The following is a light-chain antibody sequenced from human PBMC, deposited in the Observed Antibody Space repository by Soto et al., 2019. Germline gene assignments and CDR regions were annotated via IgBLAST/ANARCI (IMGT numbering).Light chain of an antibody. CDR1: SSDVGGYNY. CDR2: DVS. J-gene: IGLJ1*01. CDR3: SSYTSSSTPHV. V-gene: IGLV2-14*01. Sequence: QSALTQPASVSGSPGQSITISCTGTSSDVGGYNYVSWYQQHPGTAPKLMIYDVSNRPSGVSNRFSGSKSGNTASLTISGLLAEDEADYYCSSYTSSSTPHVFGTGTKLTVL.